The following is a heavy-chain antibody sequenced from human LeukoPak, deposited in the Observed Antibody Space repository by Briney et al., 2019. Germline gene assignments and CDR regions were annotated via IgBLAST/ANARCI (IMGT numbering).Heavy chain of an antibody. V-gene: IGHV3-21*01. CDR2: ISSSSSYI. CDR3: ARDDRDISSFRFDY. Sequence: GGSLRLSCAASGFTFSSYSMNWVRQAPGKGLEWVSSISSSSSYIYYADSVKGRFTTSRDNAKNSLHLQMNSLRAEDTAVYYCARDDRDISSFRFDYWGHGILVTVSS. D-gene: IGHD6-6*01. CDR1: GFTFSSYS. J-gene: IGHJ4*01.